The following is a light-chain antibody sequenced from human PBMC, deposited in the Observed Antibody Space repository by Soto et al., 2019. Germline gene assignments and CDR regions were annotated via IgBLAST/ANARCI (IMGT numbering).Light chain of an antibody. CDR3: SSYTINNSYV. J-gene: IGLJ1*01. CDR1: SSDVGGYNS. V-gene: IGLV2-11*01. CDR2: DVS. Sequence: QSALTQPRSVSGSPGQSVTISCTGTSSDVGGYNSVSWYQHHPGKAPKLMIYDVSKRPSGVPDRFSGSKSGNTASLTISGLQAEDEADYYCSSYTINNSYVFGTGTKLTVL.